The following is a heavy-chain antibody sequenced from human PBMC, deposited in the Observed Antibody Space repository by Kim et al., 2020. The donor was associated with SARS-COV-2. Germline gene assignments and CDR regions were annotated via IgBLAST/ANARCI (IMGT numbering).Heavy chain of an antibody. Sequence: GGSLRLSCAASGFTFSSYAMHWVRQAPGKGLEWVAVISYDGSNKYYADSVKGRFTISRDNSKNTLYLQMNSLRAEDTAVYYCAREIVTSTVTTRIYYYYGMDVWGQGTTVTVSS. CDR3: AREIVTSTVTTRIYYYYGMDV. J-gene: IGHJ6*02. V-gene: IGHV3-30*04. CDR1: GFTFSSYA. D-gene: IGHD4-17*01. CDR2: ISYDGSNK.